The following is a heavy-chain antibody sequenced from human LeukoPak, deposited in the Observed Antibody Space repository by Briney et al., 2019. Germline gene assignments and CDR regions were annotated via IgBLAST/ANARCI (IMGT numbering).Heavy chain of an antibody. D-gene: IGHD3-10*01. Sequence: GGSLRLSCAASGFTFSSYAMSWVRQAPGKGLEWVSAISGSGDSTYYGDSVKGRFTISRDNSKNTLYLQMNSLRAEDTAVYYCARDQGIGGLGYWGQGTLVTVSS. V-gene: IGHV3-23*01. J-gene: IGHJ4*02. CDR2: ISGSGDST. CDR3: ARDQGIGGLGY. CDR1: GFTFSSYA.